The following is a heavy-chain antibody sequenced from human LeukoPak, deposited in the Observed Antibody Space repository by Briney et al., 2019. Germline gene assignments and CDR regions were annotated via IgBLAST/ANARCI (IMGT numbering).Heavy chain of an antibody. D-gene: IGHD6-19*01. V-gene: IGHV4-4*07. CDR2: IYNSGST. J-gene: IGHJ4*02. Sequence: SETLSLTCTVSGGSISSYYWSWIRQPAGKGLEWIGRIYNSGSTNYNPSLKSRVTISIDTSKNQFSLKLSSVTAADTAVYYCGAESERWLVRSWGQGTLVTVSS. CDR1: GGSISSYY. CDR3: GAESERWLVRS.